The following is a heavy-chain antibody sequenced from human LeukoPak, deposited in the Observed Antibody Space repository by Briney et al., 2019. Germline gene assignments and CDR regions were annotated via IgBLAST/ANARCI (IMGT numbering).Heavy chain of an antibody. CDR1: GFTFNNYA. V-gene: IGHV3-23*01. CDR2: IGFGDDSA. Sequence: PGGSLRLSCAASGFTFNNYAMSWVRQAPGKGLEWVSTIGFGDDSAYYADSVKGRFTISRDNSKNTLYLQLSSLRAEDTAVFYCVRAVAGKGCIDYWGQGTLVTVSS. J-gene: IGHJ4*02. CDR3: VRAVAGKGCIDY. D-gene: IGHD6-19*01.